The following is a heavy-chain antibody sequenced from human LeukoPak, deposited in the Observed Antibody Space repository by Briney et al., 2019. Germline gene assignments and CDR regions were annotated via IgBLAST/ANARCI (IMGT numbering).Heavy chain of an antibody. CDR1: GFTFSSYG. D-gene: IGHD1-26*01. Sequence: GGSLRLSCAASGFTFSSYGMHWVRQAPGKGLEWVAVIWYDGSNKYYADSVKGRFTISRDNAKNTLYLQMNSLRAEDTAVYYCGRDLGGRSGYWGQGTLVTVSS. J-gene: IGHJ4*02. V-gene: IGHV3-33*01. CDR2: IWYDGSNK. CDR3: GRDLGGRSGY.